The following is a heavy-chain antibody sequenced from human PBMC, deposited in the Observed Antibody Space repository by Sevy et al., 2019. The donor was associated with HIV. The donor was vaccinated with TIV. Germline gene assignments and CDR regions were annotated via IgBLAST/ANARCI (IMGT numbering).Heavy chain of an antibody. CDR2: ISYRGST. V-gene: IGHV4-59*01. Sequence: SETLSLTCTVSGGSISGYYWSWIRQPPGKGLEWIGYISYRGSTNYNPSLKSRVTISVDTSKNEFSLKLSSVTAADTAVYYCARSRVITGTFDYWVQGTLVTVSS. CDR1: GGSISGYY. CDR3: ARSRVITGTFDY. D-gene: IGHD1-20*01. J-gene: IGHJ4*02.